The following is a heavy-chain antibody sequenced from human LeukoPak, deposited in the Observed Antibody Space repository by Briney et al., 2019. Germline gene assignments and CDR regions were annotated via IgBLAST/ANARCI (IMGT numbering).Heavy chain of an antibody. J-gene: IGHJ4*02. CDR3: ARADILPGPLDY. Sequence: ASVKVSCKASGYTFTGYYMHWVRQAPGQGLEWMGWINPNSGGTNYAQKFQGWVTMTRDTSISPAYMELSRLRSDDTAVYYCARADILPGPLDYWGQGTLVTVSS. CDR2: INPNSGGT. V-gene: IGHV1-2*04. D-gene: IGHD3-9*01. CDR1: GYTFTGYY.